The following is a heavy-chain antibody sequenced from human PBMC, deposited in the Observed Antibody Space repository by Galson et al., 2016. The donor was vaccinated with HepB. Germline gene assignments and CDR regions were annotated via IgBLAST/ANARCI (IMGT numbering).Heavy chain of an antibody. CDR1: GGSISSGGYY. CDR2: IYHSGST. Sequence: TLSLTCNVSGGSISSGGYYWGWIRQHPGKGLEWIGYIYHSGSTYYNPSLKSRLTISVDTSKNQFSLKLKSVTAADTAVYFCARSPIVAVAAFDYYYAMDVWGQGTTVTVSS. CDR3: ARSPIVAVAAFDYYYAMDV. J-gene: IGHJ6*02. D-gene: IGHD2-15*01. V-gene: IGHV4-31*03.